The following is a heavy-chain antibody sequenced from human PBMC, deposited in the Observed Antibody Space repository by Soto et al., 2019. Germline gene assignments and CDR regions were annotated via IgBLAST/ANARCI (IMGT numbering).Heavy chain of an antibody. J-gene: IGHJ4*02. Sequence: SETLSRTCTVCGGSISSYYWSWIRQPPGKGLEWIGYIYYSGSTNYNPSLKSRVTISVDTSKNQFSLKLSSVTAADTAVYYCAREGGPFYFDYWGQGTLVTVSS. CDR2: IYYSGST. V-gene: IGHV4-59*01. CDR3: AREGGPFYFDY. CDR1: GGSISSYY. D-gene: IGHD3-16*01.